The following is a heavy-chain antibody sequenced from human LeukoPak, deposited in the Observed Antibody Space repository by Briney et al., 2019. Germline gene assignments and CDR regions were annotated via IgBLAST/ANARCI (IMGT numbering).Heavy chain of an antibody. V-gene: IGHV3-23*01. CDR2: MSEGGEDT. CDR3: AKSGWLDN. J-gene: IGHJ4*02. D-gene: IGHD6-19*01. CDR1: GFTFSTIG. Sequence: GGSLRLSCAASGFTFSTIGMSWVRQAPGKGLEWVSTMSEGGEDTYYANSVKGRFTISRDNSRNTLYLQMNTLRAEDTAVYYCAKSGWLDNLGQGTLVTVSS.